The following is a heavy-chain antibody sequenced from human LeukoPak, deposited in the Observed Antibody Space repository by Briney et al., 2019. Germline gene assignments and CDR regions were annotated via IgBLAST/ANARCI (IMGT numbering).Heavy chain of an antibody. Sequence: GGSLRLSCAASEFTFNNAWMSWVRQAPGKGLEWVGRIESKTDGGTTDYAAPVKGRFTISRDDSKNTLYLQMNSLKTEDTAVYYCTTDLRWELIPDDYWGQGTLVTVSS. CDR3: TTDLRWELIPDDY. J-gene: IGHJ4*02. CDR2: IESKTDGGTT. CDR1: EFTFNNAW. D-gene: IGHD1-26*01. V-gene: IGHV3-15*04.